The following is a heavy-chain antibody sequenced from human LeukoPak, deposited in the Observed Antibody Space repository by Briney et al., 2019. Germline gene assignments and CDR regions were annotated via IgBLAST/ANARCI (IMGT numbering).Heavy chain of an antibody. CDR2: IYHSGST. V-gene: IGHV4-38-2*01. CDR1: GYSISSGYY. CDR3: ARPGGYCSSTSCYKDDAFDI. J-gene: IGHJ3*02. D-gene: IGHD2-2*02. Sequence: SETLSLTYAVSGYSISSGYYWGWIRQPPGKGLEWIGSIYHSGSTYYNPSLKSRVTISVDTSKNQFSLKLSSVTAADTAVYYCARPGGYCSSTSCYKDDAFDIWGQGTMVTVSS.